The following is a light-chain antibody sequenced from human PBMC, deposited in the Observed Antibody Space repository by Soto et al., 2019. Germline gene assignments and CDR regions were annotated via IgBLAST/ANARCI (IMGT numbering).Light chain of an antibody. CDR2: DAS. CDR1: QSIRSER. V-gene: IGKV3-20*01. Sequence: EIVLTQSPDTLSLSPGERATLSCRASQSIRSERLAWYQQKPGQAPRLVIFDASNRASGTPERFSGSGSGTDFTLTIARLEPEDFAVYYCQEYHGSPITFGLGTRLEIK. CDR3: QEYHGSPIT. J-gene: IGKJ5*01.